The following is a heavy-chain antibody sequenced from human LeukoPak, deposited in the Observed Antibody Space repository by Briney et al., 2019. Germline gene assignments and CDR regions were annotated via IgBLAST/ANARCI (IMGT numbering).Heavy chain of an antibody. J-gene: IGHJ4*02. CDR1: GGSFSGYY. CDR3: ARCPSYYLFDY. CDR2: INHSGST. D-gene: IGHD3-10*01. V-gene: IGHV4-34*01. Sequence: PSETLSLTCAVYGGSFSGYYLSWIRQPPGKGLEWIGEINHSGSTNYNPSLKSRVTISVDTSKNQFSLKLSSVTAADTAVYYCARCPSYYLFDYWGQGTLVTVSS.